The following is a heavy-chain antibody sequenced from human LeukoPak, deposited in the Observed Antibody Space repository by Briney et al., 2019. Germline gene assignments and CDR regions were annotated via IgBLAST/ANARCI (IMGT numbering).Heavy chain of an antibody. Sequence: GGSLRLSCAASGFTVSSNYMSWVRQAPGKGLEWVSVIYSGGSTYYADSVKGRFTISRDNSKNTLYLQMNSLRAEDTAVYYCARAGILRLRKPAAYYYGMDVWGQGTTVTVSS. CDR2: IYSGGST. CDR3: ARAGILRLRKPAAYYYGMDV. V-gene: IGHV3-53*05. CDR1: GFTVSSNY. J-gene: IGHJ6*02. D-gene: IGHD2-2*01.